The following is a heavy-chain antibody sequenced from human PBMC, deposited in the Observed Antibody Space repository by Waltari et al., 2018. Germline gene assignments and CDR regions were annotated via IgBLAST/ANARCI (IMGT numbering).Heavy chain of an antibody. CDR2: INHSGST. J-gene: IGHJ5*02. CDR1: GGSFSGYY. CDR3: ARGTENWFDP. V-gene: IGHV4-34*01. Sequence: QVQLQQWGAGLLKPSETLSLTCAVYGGSFSGYYWSWIRQPPGKGLEWIGEINHSGSTNYNPSLKSRGTISVDTSKNQFSLKLSSVTAADTAVYYCARGTENWFDPWGQGTLVTVSS.